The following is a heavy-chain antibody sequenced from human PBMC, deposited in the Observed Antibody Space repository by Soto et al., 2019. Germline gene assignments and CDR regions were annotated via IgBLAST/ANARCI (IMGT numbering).Heavy chain of an antibody. CDR2: IWYDGSNK. Sequence: QVQLVESGGGVVQPGRSLRLSCAASGFTLSSYGMHGVRQPPGKGLEWVAVIWYDGSNKYYADSVKGRFTISRDNSKNTLYLQMNSLRAEDTAVYYCARDHWAAFDIWGQGTMVTVSS. D-gene: IGHD3-16*01. J-gene: IGHJ3*02. CDR1: GFTLSSYG. CDR3: ARDHWAAFDI. V-gene: IGHV3-33*01.